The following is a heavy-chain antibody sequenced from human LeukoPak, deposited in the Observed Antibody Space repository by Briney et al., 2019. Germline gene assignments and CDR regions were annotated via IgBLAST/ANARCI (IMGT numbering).Heavy chain of an antibody. D-gene: IGHD3-10*01. Sequence: AGGSLRLSCAASGFTFSSYWMSWVRQAPGKGLEWVANIKQDGSEKYYVDSVKGRFTISRDNAKNSLYLQMNSLRAEDTAVYYCARDGGYYGSGRDYYYMDVWGKGTTVTISS. CDR1: GFTFSSYW. CDR3: ARDGGYYGSGRDYYYMDV. J-gene: IGHJ6*03. CDR2: IKQDGSEK. V-gene: IGHV3-7*01.